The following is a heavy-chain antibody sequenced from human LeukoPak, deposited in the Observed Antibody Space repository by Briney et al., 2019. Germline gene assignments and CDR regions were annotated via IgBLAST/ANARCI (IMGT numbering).Heavy chain of an antibody. CDR2: IYTSGST. CDR3: ARSSNYDFWSGYWQPDAFDI. V-gene: IGHV4-4*07. Sequence: SETLSLTCTVSGGSISSYYWSRIRQPAGKGLEWIGRIYTSGSTNYNPSLKSRVTMSVDTSKNQFSLKLSSVTAADTAVYYCARSSNYDFWSGYWQPDAFDIWGQGTMVTVSS. D-gene: IGHD3-3*01. J-gene: IGHJ3*02. CDR1: GGSISSYY.